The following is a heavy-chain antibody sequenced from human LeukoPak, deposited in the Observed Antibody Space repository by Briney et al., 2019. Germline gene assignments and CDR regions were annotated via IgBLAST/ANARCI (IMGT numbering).Heavy chain of an antibody. Sequence: SETLSLTRTVSGGSISSYYWSWIRQPPGKGLEWIGYIYYSGSTNYNPSLKSRVTISVDTSKNQFSLKLSSVTAADTAVYYCASCTASSTSCYDAFDIWGQGTMVTVPS. D-gene: IGHD2-2*01. V-gene: IGHV4-59*08. CDR2: IYYSGST. CDR1: GGSISSYY. J-gene: IGHJ3*02. CDR3: ASCTASSTSCYDAFDI.